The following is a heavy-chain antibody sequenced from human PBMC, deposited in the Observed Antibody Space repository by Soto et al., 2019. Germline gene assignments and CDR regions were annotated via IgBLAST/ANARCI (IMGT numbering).Heavy chain of an antibody. CDR1: GGSVSSGSYY. V-gene: IGHV4-61*01. CDR3: ARFSAWLLSYYYYGMAV. J-gene: IGHJ6*02. CDR2: IYYSGST. D-gene: IGHD3-3*01. Sequence: SETLSLTCTVSGGSVSSGSYYWSWIRQPPGKGLEWIGYIYYSGSTNYNPSLKSRVTISVDTSKNQFSLKLSSVTAADTAVYYCARFSAWLLSYYYYGMAVWGQGTTVTVSS.